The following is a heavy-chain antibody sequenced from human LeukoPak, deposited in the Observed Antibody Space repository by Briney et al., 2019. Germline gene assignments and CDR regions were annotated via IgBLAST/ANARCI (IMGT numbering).Heavy chain of an antibody. Sequence: GGSLRLSCTASGFTFGDYAMSWVRQAPGRGLEWVGFIRSKAYGGTTEYAASVKGRFTISRDDSKSIAYLQMNSLKTEDTAVYYCTSLNYDILTGYYRRSWWFDPWGQGTLVTVSS. V-gene: IGHV3-49*04. CDR3: TSLNYDILTGYYRRSWWFDP. D-gene: IGHD3-9*01. CDR1: GFTFGDYA. CDR2: IRSKAYGGTT. J-gene: IGHJ5*02.